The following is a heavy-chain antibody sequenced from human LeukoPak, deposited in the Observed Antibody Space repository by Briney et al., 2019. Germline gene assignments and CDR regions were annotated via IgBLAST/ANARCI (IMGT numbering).Heavy chain of an antibody. CDR3: ARAGAQQQVVDY. D-gene: IGHD6-13*01. J-gene: IGHJ4*02. V-gene: IGHV4-34*01. CDR1: GGSFSGFY. Sequence: PSETLSLTCAVYGGSFSGFYWTWIRQPPGKGLXWIGEINDSENTNCNPSLKSRVTISVDTSKNQFSLNLNSVTAADTAVYYCARAGAQQQVVDYWGQGALVTVSS. CDR2: INDSENT.